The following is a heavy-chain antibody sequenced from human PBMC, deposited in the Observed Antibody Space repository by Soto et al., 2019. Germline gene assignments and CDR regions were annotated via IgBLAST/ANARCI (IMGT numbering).Heavy chain of an antibody. J-gene: IGHJ6*03. V-gene: IGHV4-59*01. D-gene: IGHD6-13*01. CDR1: GGSISSYY. CDR3: ARGKKQLGYYYYYMDV. Sequence: QVQLQESGPGLVKPSETLSLTCTVSGGSISSYYWSWIRQPPGKGLEWIGYIYYSGSTNYNHSLKSRVTISVDTSKNQFALKLSSVTAADTAVYYCARGKKQLGYYYYYMDVWGKGTTVTVSS. CDR2: IYYSGST.